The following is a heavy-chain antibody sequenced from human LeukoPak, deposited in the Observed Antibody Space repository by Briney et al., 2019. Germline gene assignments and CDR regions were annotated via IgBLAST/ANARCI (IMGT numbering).Heavy chain of an antibody. Sequence: RPGGSLRLSCAASGFTFDDYGMTWVRQAPGKGLEWVSGLNWNGGSTGYADSVKGRFTISRDNSKNTLYLQMNSLRAEDTAVYFCAKDRRLYDILTPFDYWGQGTLVTVSS. V-gene: IGHV3-20*04. CDR1: GFTFDDYG. CDR3: AKDRRLYDILTPFDY. CDR2: LNWNGGST. J-gene: IGHJ4*02. D-gene: IGHD3-9*01.